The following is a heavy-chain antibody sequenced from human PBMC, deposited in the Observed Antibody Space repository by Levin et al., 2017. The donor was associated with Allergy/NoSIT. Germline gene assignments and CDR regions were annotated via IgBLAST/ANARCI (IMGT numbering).Heavy chain of an antibody. V-gene: IGHV3-23*01. Sequence: AGGSLRLSCAASGFTFSSYAMSWVRQAPGTGLEWFSALRGRGGRTYYADSVKGRFTISRDNSKNTLYLQMNSLRAEDTAVYYCAKAQGFSGSDERPSSPAKYYYYGMDVWGQGTTVTVSS. D-gene: IGHD1-1*01. CDR1: GFTFSSYA. CDR2: LRGRGGRT. J-gene: IGHJ6*02. CDR3: AKAQGFSGSDERPSSPAKYYYYGMDV.